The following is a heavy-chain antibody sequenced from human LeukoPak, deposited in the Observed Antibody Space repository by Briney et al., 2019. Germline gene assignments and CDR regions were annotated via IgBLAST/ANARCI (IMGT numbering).Heavy chain of an antibody. J-gene: IGHJ5*02. D-gene: IGHD3-22*01. V-gene: IGHV1-18*01. CDR1: GYTFTSYG. CDR2: ISAYNGNT. CDR3: AREWKDSSGYPMERFDP. Sequence: ASVKVSCKASGYTFTSYGISWVRQVPGQGLEWMGWISAYNGNTNYAQKLQGRVTMTTDTSTSTAYMELRSLRSDDTAVYYCAREWKDSSGYPMERFDPWGQGTLVTVSS.